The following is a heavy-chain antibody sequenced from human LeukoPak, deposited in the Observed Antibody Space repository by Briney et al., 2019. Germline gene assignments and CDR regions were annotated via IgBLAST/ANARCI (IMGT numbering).Heavy chain of an antibody. CDR3: ARAIADRVESYFDY. V-gene: IGHV4-30-2*01. J-gene: IGHJ4*02. D-gene: IGHD6-6*01. CDR2: IYHSGST. Sequence: SETLSLTCTVSGGSISSGGYYWSWIRQPPGKGLEWIGYIYHSGSTYYNPSLKSRVTISVDTSKNQFSLKLSSVTAADTAVYYCARAIADRVESYFDYWGQGTLVTVSS. CDR1: GGSISSGGYY.